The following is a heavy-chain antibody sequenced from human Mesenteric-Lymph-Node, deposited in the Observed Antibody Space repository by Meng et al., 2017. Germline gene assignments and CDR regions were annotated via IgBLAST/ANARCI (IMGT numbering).Heavy chain of an antibody. V-gene: IGHV4-4*01. CDR2: MDYRGST. CDR1: GGSISSNNW. CDR3: ARGELLWDY. D-gene: IGHD2-2*01. J-gene: IGHJ4*02. Sequence: QVQPKGSGPGRVKPPGTLSLTCAVAGGSISSNNWWGWVRQPPGKGLEWIGYMDYRGSTFYNPSLKSRVTISVDTSKNQFSLKLSSVTAADTAVYFCARGELLWDYWGQGTLVTVSS.